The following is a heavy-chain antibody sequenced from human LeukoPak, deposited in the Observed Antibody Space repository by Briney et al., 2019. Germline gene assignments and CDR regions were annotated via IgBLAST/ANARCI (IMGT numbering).Heavy chain of an antibody. CDR3: ARDSSGYGPAY. CDR1: GGSIISGDYY. V-gene: IGHV4-30-4*01. J-gene: IGHJ4*02. D-gene: IGHD3-22*01. Sequence: SETLSLTCTVSGGSIISGDYYWSWIRQPPGKGLEWIGYIYYSGTTYYNPSLKSRLTISVDTSKNQFSLKLSSVTAADTAVYYCARDSSGYGPAYWGQGTLVTVSS. CDR2: IYYSGTT.